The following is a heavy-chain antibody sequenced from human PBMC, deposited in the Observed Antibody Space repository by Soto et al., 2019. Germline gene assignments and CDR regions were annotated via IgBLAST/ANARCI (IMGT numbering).Heavy chain of an antibody. CDR1: GFNFSSYA. V-gene: IGHV3-23*01. J-gene: IGHJ5*02. Sequence: GGSLRLSCAASGFNFSSYAMNWVRQAPGKGLEWVSGISVSGTYTYYAESMKGRFTISRDNSKSTLYLQMNSLRAEDTAVYYWAKGGAVKLPRYNWFDPWGQGVLVTVSS. D-gene: IGHD2-15*01. CDR3: AKGGAVKLPRYNWFDP. CDR2: ISVSGTYT.